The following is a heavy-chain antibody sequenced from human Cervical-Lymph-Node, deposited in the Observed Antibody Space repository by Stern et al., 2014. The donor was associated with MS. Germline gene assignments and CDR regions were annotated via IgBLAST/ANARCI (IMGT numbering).Heavy chain of an antibody. CDR1: GGSIGSYY. J-gene: IGHJ6*02. Sequence: QLQLQESGPGVVKPSETLSLICTVSGGSIGSYYWTWIRQSPAKGLEWIGYVFYSVITNYNPSFKGRGTISLDTSKNQFSLRLSSVTAGDTAVYYCARKSSNSPYYYAMDVWGQGTTVTVSS. CDR3: ARKSSNSPYYYAMDV. CDR2: VFYSVIT. V-gene: IGHV4-59*01. D-gene: IGHD4-11*01.